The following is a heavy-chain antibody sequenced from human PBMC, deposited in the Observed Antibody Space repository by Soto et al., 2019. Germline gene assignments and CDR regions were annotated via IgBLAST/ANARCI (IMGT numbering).Heavy chain of an antibody. D-gene: IGHD2-8*01. V-gene: IGHV4-39*01. CDR1: GGSISGSYYY. J-gene: IGHJ4*02. CDR2: IHYSGST. CDR3: AGHEGNGNVWPLDY. Sequence: SETLSLTCAVSGGSISGSYYYWAWIRQSPGKGLEWIGNIHYSGSTYYMPSLRSRVTLSVDTSKNQFSLRLTSVTAEDTAVYYCAGHEGNGNVWPLDYWGQGILVTVSS.